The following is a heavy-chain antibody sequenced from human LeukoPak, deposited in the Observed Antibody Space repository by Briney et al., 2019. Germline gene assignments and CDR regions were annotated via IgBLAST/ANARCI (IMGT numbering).Heavy chain of an antibody. D-gene: IGHD4-17*01. CDR3: ATDTYYGDYVEYAFDI. V-gene: IGHV1-69*01. J-gene: IGHJ3*02. CDR1: GGTFSSYA. Sequence: ASGGTFSSYAISWVRQAPGQGLEWMGGIIPIFGTANYAQKFQGRVTITADESTSTAYMELSSLRSEDTAVYYCATDTYYGDYVEYAFDIWGQGTMVTVSS. CDR2: IIPIFGTA.